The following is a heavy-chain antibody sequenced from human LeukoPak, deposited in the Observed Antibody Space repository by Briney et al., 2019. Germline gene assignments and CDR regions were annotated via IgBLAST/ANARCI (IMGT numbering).Heavy chain of an antibody. V-gene: IGHV4-39*01. Sequence: PSETLSLTCTVSGGSISSSSYYWRWIRQPPGKGLEWIGEINHSGSTNYNPSLKSRVTISVDTSKNQFSLKLSSVTAADTAVYYCARQYYGDYFVGGWRNYYYMDVWGKGTTVTISS. CDR3: ARQYYGDYFVGGWRNYYYMDV. CDR1: GGSISSSSYY. CDR2: INHSGST. D-gene: IGHD4-17*01. J-gene: IGHJ6*03.